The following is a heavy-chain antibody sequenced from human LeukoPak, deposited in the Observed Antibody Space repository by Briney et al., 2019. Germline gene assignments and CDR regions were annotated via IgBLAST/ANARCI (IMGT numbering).Heavy chain of an antibody. J-gene: IGHJ4*02. CDR3: ARLTISLIADY. D-gene: IGHD3-9*01. V-gene: IGHV4-59*01. CDR1: GGSFSGYY. Sequence: SETLSLTCAVYGGSFSGYYWSWIRQPPGKGLEWIGYIYYSGSTNYNPSLKSRVTISVDTSKNQFSLKLSSVTAADTAVYYCARLTISLIADYWGQGTLVTVSS. CDR2: IYYSGST.